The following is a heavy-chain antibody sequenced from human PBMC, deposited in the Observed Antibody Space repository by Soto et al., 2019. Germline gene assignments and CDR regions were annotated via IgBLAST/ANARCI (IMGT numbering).Heavy chain of an antibody. CDR1: GGTFSSYA. CDR3: ASARYCSSTSCLYFDY. D-gene: IGHD2-2*01. J-gene: IGHJ4*02. Sequence: QVQLVQSGAEVKKPGSSVKVSCKASGGTFSSYAISWVRQAPGQGLEWMGGIIPIFGTANYAQQFQGRVTITEDESTRTAYMELSSLRSEDTAVYYCASARYCSSTSCLYFDYWGQGTLVTVSS. V-gene: IGHV1-69*01. CDR2: IIPIFGTA.